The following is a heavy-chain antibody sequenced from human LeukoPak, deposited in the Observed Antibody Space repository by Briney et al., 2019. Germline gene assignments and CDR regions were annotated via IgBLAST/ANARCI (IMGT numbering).Heavy chain of an antibody. CDR2: ITPIFGTA. CDR3: ARASSDDTAMATPFAY. D-gene: IGHD5-18*01. J-gene: IGHJ4*02. CDR1: GGTFNNCA. Sequence: SVKVSCKASGGTFNNCAINWLRQAPGQGLEWMGGITPIFGTANYVQKFQGRVTITADKSTSTAFMELSSLRSEDTAIYYCARASSDDTAMATPFAYWGQGTLVTVSS. V-gene: IGHV1-69*06.